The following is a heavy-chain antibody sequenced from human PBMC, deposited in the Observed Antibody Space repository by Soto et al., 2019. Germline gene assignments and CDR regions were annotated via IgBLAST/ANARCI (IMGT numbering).Heavy chain of an antibody. Sequence: SETLSLTCTVSGGSISSSSYYWGWIRQPPGKGLEWIGSIYYSGSTYYNPSLKSRVTISVDTSKNQFSLKQSSVTAADTAVYYCACIFSGGYGYGFYYYGMDVWGQGTTVTVS. CDR1: GGSISSSSYY. D-gene: IGHD5-18*01. CDR2: IYYSGST. J-gene: IGHJ6*02. V-gene: IGHV4-39*01. CDR3: ACIFSGGYGYGFYYYGMDV.